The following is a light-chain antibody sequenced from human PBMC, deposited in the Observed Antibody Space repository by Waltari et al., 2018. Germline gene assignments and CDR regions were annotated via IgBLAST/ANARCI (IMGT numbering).Light chain of an antibody. CDR2: GAS. CDR1: QSVSSSY. CDR3: QQYGSSPRT. J-gene: IGKJ1*01. Sequence: EIVLTQSPGTLSLSPGERATLSCRASQSVSSSYLAWYQQKPGQAPRLLIYGASSRATGIPDMFSGSGSGTDFTLTISRLGPEDFAVYYCQQYGSSPRTFGQGTKVEIK. V-gene: IGKV3-20*01.